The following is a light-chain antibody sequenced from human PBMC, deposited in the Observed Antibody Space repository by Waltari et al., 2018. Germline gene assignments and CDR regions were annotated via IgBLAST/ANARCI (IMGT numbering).Light chain of an antibody. Sequence: QSVLTQPPSASGTPGQRVTISCSGSSPNIGSNTVNWYQQFPGAAPKLLMYSNIQRPSGVPDRFSGSKSGTSASLAISGLQSEDEADYYCATWDGSLNGYVFGTGTKVTVL. V-gene: IGLV1-44*01. CDR2: SNI. J-gene: IGLJ1*01. CDR1: SPNIGSNT. CDR3: ATWDGSLNGYV.